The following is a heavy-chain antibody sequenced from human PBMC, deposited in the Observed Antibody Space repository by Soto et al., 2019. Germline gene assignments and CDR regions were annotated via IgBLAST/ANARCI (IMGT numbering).Heavy chain of an antibody. V-gene: IGHV1-58*01. CDR2: IVVGSGNT. D-gene: IGHD3-16*02. Sequence: GASVKVSCKAPGFTFTSSAVQWVRQARGQRLEWIGWIVVGSGNTNNAQKIKERVTITRDMSTSTAYMELSSLRSEDTAVYYCAAGGVITFGGVIVTGYYYGMDVWG. CDR1: GFTFTSSA. CDR3: AAGGVITFGGVIVTGYYYGMDV. J-gene: IGHJ6*02.